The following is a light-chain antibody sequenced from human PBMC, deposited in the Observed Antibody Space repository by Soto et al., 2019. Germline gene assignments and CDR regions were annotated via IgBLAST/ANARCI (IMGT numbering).Light chain of an antibody. Sequence: IQLTQSPSSLSASVGARVPITCRASQGISSYLAWYQQKPGKAPKLLIHKASHLESGVPSRFSGSGSGTEFTLTISSLQPGDFATYYCQHYNTYPWTFGQGTKVDIK. CDR2: KAS. J-gene: IGKJ1*01. V-gene: IGKV1-5*03. CDR3: QHYNTYPWT. CDR1: QGISSY.